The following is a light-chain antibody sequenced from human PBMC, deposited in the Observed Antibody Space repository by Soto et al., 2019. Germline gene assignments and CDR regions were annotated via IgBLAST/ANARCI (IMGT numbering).Light chain of an antibody. CDR3: CSYAGSSTHYV. V-gene: IGLV2-23*02. J-gene: IGLJ1*01. CDR2: EVS. CDR1: SSDVGSYNL. Sequence: HSALTQPASVSGSPGQSITISCTGTSSDVGSYNLVSWYQQHPGKAPKLMIYEVSKRPSGVSNRFSGSKSGNTASLTISGLQAEDEAAYYCCSYAGSSTHYVFGTGTKLTVL.